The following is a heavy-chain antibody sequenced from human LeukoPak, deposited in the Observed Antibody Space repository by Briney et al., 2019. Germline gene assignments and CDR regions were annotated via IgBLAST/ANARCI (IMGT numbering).Heavy chain of an antibody. Sequence: GGSLRLSCAASGFTVSSNYMSWVRQAPGKGLEWVSVIYSGGSTYYADSVKGRFTISRDNAKNSLYLQMNSLRAEDTAVYYCARALYSSSPYDYWGQGTLVTVSS. CDR1: GFTVSSNY. CDR3: ARALYSSSPYDY. V-gene: IGHV3-53*01. J-gene: IGHJ4*02. CDR2: IYSGGST. D-gene: IGHD6-13*01.